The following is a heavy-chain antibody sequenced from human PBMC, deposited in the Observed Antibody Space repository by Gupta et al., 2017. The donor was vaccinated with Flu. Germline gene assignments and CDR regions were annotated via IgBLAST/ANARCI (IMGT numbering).Heavy chain of an antibody. V-gene: IGHV1-3*01. CDR2: INAANGNT. CDR1: EYTFTRFA. J-gene: IGHJ4*02. CDR3: TRGAAYCTNGVCSWGYYFEY. D-gene: IGHD2-8*01. Sequence: QVHLVQSGAEVKKPGASVKVSCKASEYTFTRFAMYWVPQAPGQRLDWMGWINAANGNTKYSQKFQGRVTITRDTSASTAYMELSSLRSEDTAVYYCTRGAAYCTNGVCSWGYYFEYWGQGTLVTVSS.